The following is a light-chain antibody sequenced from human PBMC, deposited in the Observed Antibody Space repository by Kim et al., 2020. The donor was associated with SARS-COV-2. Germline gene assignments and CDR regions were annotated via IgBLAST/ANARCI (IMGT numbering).Light chain of an antibody. V-gene: IGKV1-33*01. Sequence: DIQMTQSPSSVSASVGDRVTITCQASQDISNYLNWYQQKPGKAPKLLIYDASSLETGVPSRFSGSGSGTDFTFTISSLQPEDIATYYCQQYDNLPLTFGGGTKVDIK. J-gene: IGKJ4*02. CDR2: DAS. CDR3: QQYDNLPLT. CDR1: QDISNY.